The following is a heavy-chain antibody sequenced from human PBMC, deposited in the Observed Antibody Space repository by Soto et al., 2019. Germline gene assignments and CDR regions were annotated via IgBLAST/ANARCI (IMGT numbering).Heavy chain of an antibody. CDR2: ISSSSSYI. D-gene: IGHD3-22*01. J-gene: IGHJ6*02. Sequence: GGSLRLSCAASGFTFSTYSMNWVRQAPGKGLEWVSSISSSSSYIYYADSVKGRFTISRDNAKNSLYLQMNSLRAEDTAVYYSARYDISGYYWLYYSYGMVVCGQGTTVTVSS. CDR3: ARYDISGYYWLYYSYGMVV. CDR1: GFTFSTYS. V-gene: IGHV3-21*01.